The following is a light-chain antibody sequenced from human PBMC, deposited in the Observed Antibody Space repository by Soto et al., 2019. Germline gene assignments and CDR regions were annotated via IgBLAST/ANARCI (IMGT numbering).Light chain of an antibody. CDR3: CSYAAGDSFK. CDR2: DVT. Sequence: QSALTQPRSVSGSPGQSVTISCTGTSSDVGAYNYVSWHQQHPGKAPKLVIYDVTQRPSGVPDRFSASKSGITASLTISGLQAEDEADYSCCSYAAGDSFKFGGGTKLTVL. V-gene: IGLV2-11*01. CDR1: SSDVGAYNY. J-gene: IGLJ2*01.